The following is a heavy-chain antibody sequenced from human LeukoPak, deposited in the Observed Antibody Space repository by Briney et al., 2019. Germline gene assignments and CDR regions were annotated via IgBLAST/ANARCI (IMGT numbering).Heavy chain of an antibody. V-gene: IGHV5-51*01. CDR1: GYNFTSYW. Sequence: GESLKISCKGSGYNFTSYWIGWVRQMPGKGLEWMGIIYPGDSDTSYSPSFQGQVTISADKSISTAYLQWSSMKASDTAMHYCARRDVDCSGGSCYSGLGFDYWGQGTLVTVSS. CDR2: IYPGDSDT. J-gene: IGHJ4*02. D-gene: IGHD2-15*01. CDR3: ARRDVDCSGGSCYSGLGFDY.